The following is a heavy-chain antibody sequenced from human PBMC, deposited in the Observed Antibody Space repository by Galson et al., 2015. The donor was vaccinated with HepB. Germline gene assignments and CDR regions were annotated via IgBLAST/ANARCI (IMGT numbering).Heavy chain of an antibody. J-gene: IGHJ1*01. D-gene: IGHD3-22*01. Sequence: SLRLSCAASGFTVSSNYMSWVRQAPGKGLEWVSVIYSGGSTYYADSVKGRFTISRDNSKNTLYLQMNSLRAEDTAVYYCARDGGNYYDSSGYYRWGYFQQWGQGTLVTVSP. CDR3: ARDGGNYYDSSGYYRWGYFQQ. CDR1: GFTVSSNY. V-gene: IGHV3-66*01. CDR2: IYSGGST.